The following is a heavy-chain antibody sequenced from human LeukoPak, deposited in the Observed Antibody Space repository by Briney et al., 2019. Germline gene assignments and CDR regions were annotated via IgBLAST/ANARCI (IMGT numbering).Heavy chain of an antibody. D-gene: IGHD1-7*01. CDR2: ITPDGSGD. CDR3: ARLMGTVTTYDY. CDR1: GFTFSNHW. Sequence: GGSLRLSCAASGFTFSNHWMRWVRQAPRKRLEWVASITPDGSGDYYMDSVKGRFTNSRDNAENSLYLQMNSLGAEDTAVYYCARLMGTVTTYDYWGQGTLVTVSS. J-gene: IGHJ4*02. V-gene: IGHV3-7*01.